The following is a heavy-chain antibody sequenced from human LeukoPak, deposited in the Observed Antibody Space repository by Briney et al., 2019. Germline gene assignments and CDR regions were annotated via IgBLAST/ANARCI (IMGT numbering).Heavy chain of an antibody. CDR3: ARETHSSEIDY. CDR2: IYYTGST. Sequence: NPSETLSLTCTVSGGSISGYYWSWIRQPPGKGLEWIGHIYYTGSTNYNPSLKSRVTISIDTSKNQFSLKLKSVNAADTAVYYCARETHSSEIDYWGQGNLVTVSS. CDR1: GGSISGYY. J-gene: IGHJ4*02. V-gene: IGHV4-59*12. D-gene: IGHD6-19*01.